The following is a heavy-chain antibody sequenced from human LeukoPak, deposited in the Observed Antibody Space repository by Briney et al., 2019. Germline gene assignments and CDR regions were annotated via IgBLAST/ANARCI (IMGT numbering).Heavy chain of an antibody. V-gene: IGHV4-39*01. CDR2: IDYRSA. CDR1: GDSIRKTDAYY. CDR3: ASLHNTGVGGRGLMDV. J-gene: IGHJ6*03. Sequence: SETVSLTCTVSGDSIRKTDAYYGAWIRQPPGMGLEWIGSIDYRSAHYKPSLKGRVTMSVDTSKTQFSLRLSSVTASGTAVYYCASLHNTGVGGRGLMDVWRKGTKVTLSS. D-gene: IGHD1-1*01.